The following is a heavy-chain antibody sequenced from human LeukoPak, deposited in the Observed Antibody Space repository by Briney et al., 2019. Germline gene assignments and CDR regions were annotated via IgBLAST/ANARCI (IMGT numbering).Heavy chain of an antibody. J-gene: IGHJ4*02. Sequence: ASVKVSCKASGYTFTSYGISWVRQAPGQGLEWMGWISAYNGNTNYAQKLQGRVTMTTDTSTSTAYMELRSLRSDDTAVYYCARDPDILTGCDYFDYWGQGTLVTVSS. CDR3: ARDPDILTGCDYFDY. D-gene: IGHD3-9*01. CDR1: GYTFTSYG. V-gene: IGHV1-18*04. CDR2: ISAYNGNT.